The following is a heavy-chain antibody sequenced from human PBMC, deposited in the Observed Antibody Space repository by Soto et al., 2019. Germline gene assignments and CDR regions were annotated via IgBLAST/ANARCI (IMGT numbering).Heavy chain of an antibody. CDR2: IYSGGST. Sequence: EVQLVESGGGLVQPGGSLRLSCAASGFTVSSNYMSWVRQAPGKGLEWVSVIYSGGSTYYADSVKGRFTISRHNSKNTLDLKLNSLRAEDTAVYYCAREYCSSTSCRYNWFAPWGQGTLVTVSS. J-gene: IGHJ5*02. CDR1: GFTVSSNY. D-gene: IGHD2-2*01. CDR3: AREYCSSTSCRYNWFAP. V-gene: IGHV3-53*04.